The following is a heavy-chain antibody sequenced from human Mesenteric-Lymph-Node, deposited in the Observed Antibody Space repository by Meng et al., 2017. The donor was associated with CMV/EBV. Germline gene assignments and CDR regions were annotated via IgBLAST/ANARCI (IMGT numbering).Heavy chain of an antibody. D-gene: IGHD2-15*01. V-gene: IGHV1-2*02. CDR1: GYTFTSYY. Sequence: ASVKVSCKASGYTFTSYYMHWVRQAPGQGLEWMGWINPNSGGTNYAQKFQGRVTMTRDTSISTAYMELSRLRSDDTAVYYCASYGSGYYYYGMDVWGQGTTVTVSS. CDR3: ASYGSGYYYYGMDV. J-gene: IGHJ6*02. CDR2: INPNSGGT.